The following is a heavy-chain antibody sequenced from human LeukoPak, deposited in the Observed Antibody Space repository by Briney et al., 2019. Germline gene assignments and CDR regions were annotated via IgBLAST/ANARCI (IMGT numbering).Heavy chain of an antibody. J-gene: IGHJ4*02. Sequence: GGSLRLSCAASGFTFSSYSMNWVRHAPGQGLVWVSRIKGDGISTNYADSVKGRFTISRDIAKNTLYLQMNSLRAEDTGVCYCAKDHYWSIDYWGRGTLVTVSS. CDR2: IKGDGIST. CDR1: GFTFSSYS. D-gene: IGHD3-3*01. CDR3: AKDHYWSIDY. V-gene: IGHV3-74*01.